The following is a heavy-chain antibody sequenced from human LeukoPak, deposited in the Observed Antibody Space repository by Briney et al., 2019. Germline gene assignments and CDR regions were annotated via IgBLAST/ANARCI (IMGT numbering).Heavy chain of an antibody. J-gene: IGHJ6*03. Sequence: GGSLRLSCAASGFTFSSYGMSWVRQAPGKGLEWVSAISGSGGSTYYADSVKGRFTISRDNSKNTLYLQMNSLRAEDTAVYYCAKVGDYGSGSYYSPYYYYYYMDVWGKGTTVTVSS. CDR3: AKVGDYGSGSYYSPYYYYYYMDV. CDR2: ISGSGGST. CDR1: GFTFSSYG. V-gene: IGHV3-23*01. D-gene: IGHD3-10*01.